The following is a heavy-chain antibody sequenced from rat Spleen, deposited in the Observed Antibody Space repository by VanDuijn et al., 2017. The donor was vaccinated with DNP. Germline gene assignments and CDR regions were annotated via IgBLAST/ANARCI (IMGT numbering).Heavy chain of an antibody. Sequence: EVKLVESGGGLVQPGRSLKLSCAASGFNFNDYWMAWVRQAPGKGLEWIGEINKGSSTINYTPSLKDKFTISRDNAQSTLYLQMSKLGSEDTATYYCGRLGWHGWFAYWGQGTLVTVSS. CDR1: GFNFNDYW. CDR3: GRLGWHGWFAY. J-gene: IGHJ3*01. D-gene: IGHD1-11*01. V-gene: IGHV4-2*01. CDR2: INKGSSTI.